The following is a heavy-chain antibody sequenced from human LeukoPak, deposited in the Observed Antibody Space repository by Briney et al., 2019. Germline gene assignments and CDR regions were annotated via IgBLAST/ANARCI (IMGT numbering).Heavy chain of an antibody. CDR1: GGSISSGGYS. J-gene: IGHJ4*02. Sequence: SQTLSLTCAVSGGSISSGGYSWSWIRQPPGKGLEWIGYIYHSGSTYYNPSLKSRVTISVDRSKNQFSLKLSSVTAADTAVYYCARDRNGPYDYWGQGTLVTVSS. V-gene: IGHV4-30-2*01. D-gene: IGHD1-1*01. CDR2: IYHSGST. CDR3: ARDRNGPYDY.